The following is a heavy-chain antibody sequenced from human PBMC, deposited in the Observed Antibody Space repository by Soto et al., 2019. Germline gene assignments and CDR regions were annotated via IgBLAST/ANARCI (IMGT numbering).Heavy chain of an antibody. CDR2: IYYSGST. J-gene: IGHJ3*02. CDR3: ARVWGGAFDI. Sequence: SETLSLTCTVSGGSISSYYWSWIRQPPGKGLEWIGYIYYSGSTNYNPSLKSRVTIPVDTSKNQFSLKLSSVTAADTAVYYCARVWGGAFDIWGQGTMVTLSS. D-gene: IGHD3-10*01. V-gene: IGHV4-59*01. CDR1: GGSISSYY.